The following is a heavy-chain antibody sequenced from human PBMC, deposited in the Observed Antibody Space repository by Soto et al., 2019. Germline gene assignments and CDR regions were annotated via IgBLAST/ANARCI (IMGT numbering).Heavy chain of an antibody. CDR1: GGSISSSSYY. D-gene: IGHD5-18*01. Sequence: KASETLSLTCTVSGGSISSSSYYWGWIRQPPGKGLEWIGSIYYSGSTYYNPSLKSRVTISVDTSKNQFSLKLSSVTAADTAVYYCARHVEDTAMVTNDYWGQGTLVTVSS. V-gene: IGHV4-39*01. CDR2: IYYSGST. CDR3: ARHVEDTAMVTNDY. J-gene: IGHJ4*02.